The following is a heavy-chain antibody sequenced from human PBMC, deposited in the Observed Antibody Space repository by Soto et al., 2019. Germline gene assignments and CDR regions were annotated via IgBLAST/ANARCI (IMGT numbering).Heavy chain of an antibody. Sequence: EVQLLESGGGLVQPGGSLRLSCAASGFTFSSYAMSWVRQAPGKGLEWVSAISGSGGSTYYADSVKGRFTISRDNSKNTLYLQMNSLRPEDTAVYYCAKDPTMVRGIFDYWGQGTLVTVSS. V-gene: IGHV3-23*01. D-gene: IGHD3-10*01. CDR3: AKDPTMVRGIFDY. J-gene: IGHJ4*02. CDR1: GFTFSSYA. CDR2: ISGSGGST.